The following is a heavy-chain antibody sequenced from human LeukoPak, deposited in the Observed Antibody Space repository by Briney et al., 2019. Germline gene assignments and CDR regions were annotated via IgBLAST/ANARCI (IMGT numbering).Heavy chain of an antibody. V-gene: IGHV3-30*04. D-gene: IGHD5-18*01. CDR3: ARQYISGQWYFDY. Sequence: GGSLRLSCAASGFTFSSYAIHWVRQAPGKGLEWVAVISSDGSYKYYADSVKGRFTISRDNSKNTLYLQMNSLIPEATAVYYCARQYISGQWYFDYWGQGTLVTVSS. CDR2: ISSDGSYK. J-gene: IGHJ4*02. CDR1: GFTFSSYA.